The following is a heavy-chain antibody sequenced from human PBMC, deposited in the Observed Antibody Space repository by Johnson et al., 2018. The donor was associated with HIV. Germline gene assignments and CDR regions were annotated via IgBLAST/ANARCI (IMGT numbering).Heavy chain of an antibody. CDR3: ARAPSYDREFLDAFDI. Sequence: EVQLVESGGGLVQPGGSLRLSCAASGFIFSSYWMSWVRQAPGRGLEWVANIKQDGSEKYYVDSVKGRFSISRDNAKISLFLQMNSLRAEDTAVYYCARAPSYDREFLDAFDIWGQGTMVTVSS. V-gene: IGHV3-7*01. CDR1: GFIFSSYW. D-gene: IGHD3-22*01. J-gene: IGHJ3*02. CDR2: IKQDGSEK.